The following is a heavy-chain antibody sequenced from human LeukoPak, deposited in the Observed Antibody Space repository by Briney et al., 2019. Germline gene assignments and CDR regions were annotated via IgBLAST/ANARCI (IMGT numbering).Heavy chain of an antibody. CDR2: IYYSGST. V-gene: IGHV4-30-4*01. J-gene: IGHJ6*02. CDR1: GGSISSGDYY. CDR3: AREAMSGYYYYYGMDV. D-gene: IGHD5-18*01. Sequence: SETLSLTCTVSGGSISSGDYYWSWIRQPPGKGMEWIGYIYYSGSTYYNPSLKSRVTISVDTSKNQFSLKLSSVTAADTAVYYCAREAMSGYYYYYGMDVWGPGTTVTVSS.